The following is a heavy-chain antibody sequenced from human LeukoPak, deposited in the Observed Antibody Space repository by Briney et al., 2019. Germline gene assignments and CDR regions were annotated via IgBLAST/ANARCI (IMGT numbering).Heavy chain of an antibody. D-gene: IGHD3-10*01. CDR2: ISAYNGNT. CDR3: ARRLGYGSGSENWFDP. CDR1: GYTFTSYG. J-gene: IGHJ5*02. V-gene: IGHV1-18*01. Sequence: GASGKLSCNASGYTFTSYGISWVREAPGQGLGWRGGISAYNGNTNYAQKLQGRVTMTTDTSTSTAYMELRSLRSDDTAVYYCARRLGYGSGSENWFDPWGQGNLFTVSS.